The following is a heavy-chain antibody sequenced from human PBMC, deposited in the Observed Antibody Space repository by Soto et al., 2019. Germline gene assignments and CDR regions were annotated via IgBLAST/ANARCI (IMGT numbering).Heavy chain of an antibody. CDR3: ARETSDFDH. CDR2: LNPGDGTT. D-gene: IGHD2-21*01. Sequence: QVQLVQSGADVKKPGDSVNISCTTSGYTFTTCYIHWLRQAPGQGLEWMGFLNPGDGTTTYAQKCQGRVAVTRDTSTNTVYMGLSSLTSEDTAMYYCARETSDFDHWGQGTQVTVFS. J-gene: IGHJ4*02. V-gene: IGHV1-46*01. CDR1: GYTFTTCY.